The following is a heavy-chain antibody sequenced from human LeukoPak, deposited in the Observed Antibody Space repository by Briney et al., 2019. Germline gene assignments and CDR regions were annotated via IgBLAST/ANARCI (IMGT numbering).Heavy chain of an antibody. CDR1: GFTFSSYD. V-gene: IGHV4-59*01. CDR2: IYYSGST. Sequence: SGTLSLTCTVSGFTFSSYDWSCLRQPPGKGLEWVGYIYYSGSTNYNPSLKSGVTISVDTSNNQFSLKLMSITAAATTVYYCAGRRGFRGTIDYWGQGTLVTVSS. J-gene: IGHJ4*02. CDR3: AGRRGFRGTIDY.